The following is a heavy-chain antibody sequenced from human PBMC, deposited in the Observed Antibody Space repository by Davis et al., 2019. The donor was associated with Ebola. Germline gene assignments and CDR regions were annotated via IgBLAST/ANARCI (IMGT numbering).Heavy chain of an antibody. Sequence: GESLKISCAASGFTFSDYYMSWIRQAPGKGLEWVSYISSSSSYTNYADSVKGRFTISRDNAKNSLYLQMNSLTAEDTAVYYCVRTTYGAPEYWGQGTLVTVSS. V-gene: IGHV3-11*06. D-gene: IGHD4-17*01. CDR1: GFTFSDYY. CDR2: ISSSSSYT. J-gene: IGHJ4*02. CDR3: VRTTYGAPEY.